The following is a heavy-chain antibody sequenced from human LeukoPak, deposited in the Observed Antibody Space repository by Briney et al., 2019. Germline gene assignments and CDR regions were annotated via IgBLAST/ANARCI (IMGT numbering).Heavy chain of an antibody. CDR3: ARSASSSWWRPFDY. CDR2: IWYDGSNK. V-gene: IGHV3-33*01. J-gene: IGHJ4*02. CDR1: GFTFSSYG. Sequence: GGSLRLSCAASGFTFSSYGMHWVRQAPGKGLEWVAVIWYDGSNKYYADSVKGRFTISRDNSKNTLYLQMNSLRAEDTAVYYCARSASSSWWRPFDYWGQGTLVTVSS. D-gene: IGHD6-13*01.